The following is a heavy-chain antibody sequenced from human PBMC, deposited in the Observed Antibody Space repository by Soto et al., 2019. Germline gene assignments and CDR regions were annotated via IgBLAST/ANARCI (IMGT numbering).Heavy chain of an antibody. Sequence: QVQLVQSGAEVKKPGSSVKVSCKASGGTFSSYAISWVRQAPGQGLEWMGGIIPIFGTANYAQKFQGRVTITADESTSTAYMELSSLRSEDTAVYYCARDRNAEGVATIRDDAFAIWGQGTMVTVSS. J-gene: IGHJ3*02. D-gene: IGHD5-12*01. CDR1: GGTFSSYA. CDR3: ARDRNAEGVATIRDDAFAI. CDR2: IIPIFGTA. V-gene: IGHV1-69*01.